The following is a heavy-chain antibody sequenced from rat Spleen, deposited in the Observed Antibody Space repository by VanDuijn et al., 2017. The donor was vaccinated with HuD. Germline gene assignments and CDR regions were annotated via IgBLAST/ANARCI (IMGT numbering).Heavy chain of an antibody. D-gene: IGHD1-12*02. CDR2: ISTGGGNT. CDR1: GFTFSDYN. V-gene: IGHV5-27*01. Sequence: EVQLVESGGGLVQPGRSLKLSCAASGFTFSDYNMAWVRQAPKKGLEWVAYISTGGGNTYYRDSVKGRFTISRDNAKSTLYLQMDSLRSEDTATYYCTTDSYYDGTYYPGGFDYWGQGVMVTVSS. CDR3: TTDSYYDGTYYPGGFDY. J-gene: IGHJ2*01.